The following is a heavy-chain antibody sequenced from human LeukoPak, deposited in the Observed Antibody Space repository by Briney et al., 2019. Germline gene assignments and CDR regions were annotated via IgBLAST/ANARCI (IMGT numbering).Heavy chain of an antibody. Sequence: GGSLRLSCAASGFTFSSYAMHWVRQAPGKGLEWVAVISYDGSNKYYADSVKGRFTISRDNSRDTLSVQINSLRAEDTAVYYCAKLQSVVIPAAMLGFDYWGQGILVTVSS. CDR1: GFTFSSYA. J-gene: IGHJ4*02. CDR2: ISYDGSNK. D-gene: IGHD2-2*01. CDR3: AKLQSVVIPAAMLGFDY. V-gene: IGHV3-30*04.